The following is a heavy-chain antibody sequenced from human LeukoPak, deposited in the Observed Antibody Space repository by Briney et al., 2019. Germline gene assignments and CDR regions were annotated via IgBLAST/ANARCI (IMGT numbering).Heavy chain of an antibody. Sequence: PAETLSLXCTASGGTISSYYWSWIRQPPGKGLEWIGYIYYSGSTNYNPSLKGRVTISVDTSKNQFSLKLSSVTAADTAVYYCARDLDYYDSSVFGYWGQGTLVTVSS. CDR1: GGTISSYY. V-gene: IGHV4-59*01. D-gene: IGHD3-22*01. CDR3: ARDLDYYDSSVFGY. J-gene: IGHJ4*02. CDR2: IYYSGST.